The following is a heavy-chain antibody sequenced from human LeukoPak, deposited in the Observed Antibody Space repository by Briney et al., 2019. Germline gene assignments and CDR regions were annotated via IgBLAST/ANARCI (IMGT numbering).Heavy chain of an antibody. CDR3: ARDNREMATIGLDY. V-gene: IGHV1-69*05. J-gene: IGHJ4*02. Sequence: SVKVSCKASGGTFSSYAISWVRQAPGQGLEWMGGIIPIFGTANYAQKFQGRVTITTDESTSTAYMELSSLRSEDTAVYYCARDNREMATIGLDYWGQGTLVTVSS. CDR1: GGTFSSYA. CDR2: IIPIFGTA. D-gene: IGHD5-24*01.